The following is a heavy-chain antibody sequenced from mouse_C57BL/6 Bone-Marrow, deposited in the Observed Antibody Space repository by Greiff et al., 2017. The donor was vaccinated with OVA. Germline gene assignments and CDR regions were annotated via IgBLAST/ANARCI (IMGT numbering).Heavy chain of an antibody. J-gene: IGHJ3*01. V-gene: IGHV5-6*01. CDR2: ISRGGSYT. Sequence: EVQLVESGGDLVKPGGSLKLSCAASGFTFSSYGMSWVRQTPDQRLEWVATISRGGSYTHYPDSVKGRFTISRDNAKNTLYLQMSSLKSEDTAMYDCARHPDPFAYWGQGTLVTVSA. CDR3: ARHPDPFAY. CDR1: GFTFSSYG.